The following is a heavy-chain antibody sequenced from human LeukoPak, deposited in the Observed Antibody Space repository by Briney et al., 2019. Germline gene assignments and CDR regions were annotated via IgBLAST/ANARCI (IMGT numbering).Heavy chain of an antibody. V-gene: IGHV1-2*02. CDR2: INPNSGGT. Sequence: ASVKVSCKASGYTFTGYYMHWVRQAPGQGLEWMGWINPNSGGTNYAQKFQGRVTMTRDTSISIAYMELSRLRSEDTAVYYCAAGTLVSGGSNNWFDPWGQGTLVTVSP. CDR3: AAGTLVSGGSNNWFDP. D-gene: IGHD2-15*01. J-gene: IGHJ5*02. CDR1: GYTFTGYY.